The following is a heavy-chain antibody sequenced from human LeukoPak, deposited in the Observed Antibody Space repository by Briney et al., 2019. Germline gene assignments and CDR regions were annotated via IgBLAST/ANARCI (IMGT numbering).Heavy chain of an antibody. CDR3: ARRGLLWFGELFTY. V-gene: IGHV4-39*07. J-gene: IGHJ4*02. Sequence: PSETLSLTCTVSGGSISSSSYYWGWIRQPPGKGLEWIGSIYYSGSTNYNPSLKSRVTISVDTSKNQFSLKLSSVTAADTAVYYCARRGLLWFGELFTYWGQGTLVTVSS. CDR2: IYYSGST. D-gene: IGHD3-10*01. CDR1: GGSISSSSYY.